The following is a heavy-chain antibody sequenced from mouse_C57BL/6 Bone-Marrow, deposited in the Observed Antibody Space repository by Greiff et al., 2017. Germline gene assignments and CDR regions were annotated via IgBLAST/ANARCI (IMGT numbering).Heavy chain of an antibody. D-gene: IGHD2-13*01. J-gene: IGHJ2*01. V-gene: IGHV5-9-1*02. CDR3: TREGVYYSDDFDY. CDR1: GFTFSSYA. CDR2: ISSGGDYI. Sequence: EVMLVESGDGLVKPGGSLKLSCAASGFTFSSYAMSWVRQTPEKRLEWVAYISSGGDYIYYADTVKGRFTISRDNARNTLYLQMSSLKSEDTAMYYCTREGVYYSDDFDYWGQGTTLTVSS.